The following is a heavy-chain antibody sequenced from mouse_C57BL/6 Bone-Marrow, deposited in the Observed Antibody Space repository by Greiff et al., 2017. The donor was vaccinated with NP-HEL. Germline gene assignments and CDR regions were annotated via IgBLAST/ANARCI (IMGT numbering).Heavy chain of an antibody. CDR2: LYPRSGNT. V-gene: IGHV1-81*01. CDR1: GYTFTSYG. D-gene: IGHD2-5*01. Sequence: QVQLQQSGAELARPGASVKLSCKASGYTFTSYGISWVKQRTGQGLEWIGELYPRSGNTYYNEKFKGKATLTADKSSSTAYMELRSLTSEDSAVYFCARSYYSNYVTQYYYAMDYWGQGTSVTGSS. CDR3: ARSYYSNYVTQYYYAMDY. J-gene: IGHJ4*01.